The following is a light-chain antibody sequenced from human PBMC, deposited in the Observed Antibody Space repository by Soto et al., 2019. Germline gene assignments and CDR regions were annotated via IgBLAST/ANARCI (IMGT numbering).Light chain of an antibody. J-gene: IGKJ1*01. CDR3: EQSGSSQRK. Sequence: IVLPQSPGTLSLSPGERATLSCRAIQTVNSNYFAWYTQKPGRAPRLLIYGLSDRATGIPDRFSGSGSVTDFPLTISRLDPEDFSVYYCEQSGSSQRKFGQVNKVEIK. CDR2: GLS. V-gene: IGKV3-20*01. CDR1: QTVNSNY.